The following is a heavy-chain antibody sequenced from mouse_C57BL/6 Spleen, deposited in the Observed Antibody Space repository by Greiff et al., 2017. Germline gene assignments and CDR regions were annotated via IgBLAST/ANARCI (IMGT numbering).Heavy chain of an antibody. CDR3: ARASYGSSYFDY. Sequence: QVQLKQPGAELVRPGSSVKLSCKASGYTFTSYWMHWVKQRPIQGLEWIGNIDPSDSETHYNQKFKDKATLTVDKSSSTAYMQLSSLTSEDSAVYYCARASYGSSYFDYWGQGTTLTVSS. J-gene: IGHJ2*01. D-gene: IGHD1-1*01. CDR1: GYTFTSYW. V-gene: IGHV1-52*01. CDR2: IDPSDSET.